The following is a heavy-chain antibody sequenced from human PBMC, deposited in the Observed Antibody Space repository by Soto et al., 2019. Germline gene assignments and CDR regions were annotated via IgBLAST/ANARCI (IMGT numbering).Heavy chain of an antibody. Sequence: EVQLVQSGAEVQKPGESLKISCKGSGYTFTTYWIGWVRQMPGKGLEWMGIIYPGDSDTRYSPSFQGQVTISADRSINTAYLQWSSLKASDTAIYFCAREGRSMVTGYHYGMDVWGQGTTVTVSS. CDR3: AREGRSMVTGYHYGMDV. J-gene: IGHJ6*02. V-gene: IGHV5-51*03. CDR1: GYTFTTYW. CDR2: IYPGDSDT. D-gene: IGHD5-18*01.